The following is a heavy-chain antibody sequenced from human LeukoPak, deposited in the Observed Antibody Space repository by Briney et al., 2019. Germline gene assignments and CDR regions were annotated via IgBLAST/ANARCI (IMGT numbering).Heavy chain of an antibody. CDR2: IYYSGNT. CDR3: ARHPRRDGYWYFDL. V-gene: IGHV4-59*08. D-gene: IGHD5-24*01. J-gene: IGHJ2*01. Sequence: SETLSLTCTVSGGSISSYYWSWIRQPPGKGLEWIGYIYYSGNTNYNPSLKSRVTISVDTPKNQFSLKLSSVTAADTAVYYCARHPRRDGYWYFDLWGRGTLVTVSS. CDR1: GGSISSYY.